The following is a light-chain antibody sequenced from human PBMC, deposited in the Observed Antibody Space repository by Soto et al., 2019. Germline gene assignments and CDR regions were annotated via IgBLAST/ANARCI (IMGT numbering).Light chain of an antibody. Sequence: EIVLTQSPGTLSLSPGERATLSCRASQSVSSSFLAWYQQKPGQAPRLLIYGASSRATGIPDRFSGSGSGTDFPLTISRLEPEDFAVYYCQQCGSSPHTFGQGTKLEIK. V-gene: IGKV3-20*01. CDR1: QSVSSSF. CDR3: QQCGSSPHT. CDR2: GAS. J-gene: IGKJ2*01.